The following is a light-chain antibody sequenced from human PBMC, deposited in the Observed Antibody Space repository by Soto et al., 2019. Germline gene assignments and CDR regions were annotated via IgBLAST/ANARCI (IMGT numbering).Light chain of an antibody. CDR3: SSYTSSSSLV. J-gene: IGLJ1*01. Sequence: QSVLTQPASVSGSPGQSITISCTGTSSDVGAYNYVSWYQHHPGKAPKLMIYEVSNRPSGVSNRFSGSKSGNTASLTISGLQAEDEADYFCSSYTSSSSLVFGPGTQLTVL. CDR2: EVS. CDR1: SSDVGAYNY. V-gene: IGLV2-14*01.